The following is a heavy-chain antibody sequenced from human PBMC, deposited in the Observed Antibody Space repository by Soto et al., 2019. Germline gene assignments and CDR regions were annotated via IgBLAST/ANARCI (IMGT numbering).Heavy chain of an antibody. CDR1: GYTFTRNW. V-gene: IGHV5-51*01. J-gene: IGHJ3*01. CDR3: ATPGGRDFNAFDV. CDR2: IFPIDSDT. D-gene: IGHD2-21*02. Sequence: LGESLKISCKGSGYTFTRNWIGWVRQMPGKGLEWMGIIFPIDSDTRYSPSSQGQVTISADNSTSTAYLQWSSLKASDTAIYYCATPGGRDFNAFDVWGQGTMVTVSS.